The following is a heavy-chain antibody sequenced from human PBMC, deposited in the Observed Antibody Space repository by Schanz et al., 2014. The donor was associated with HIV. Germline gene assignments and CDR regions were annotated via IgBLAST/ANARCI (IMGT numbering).Heavy chain of an antibody. D-gene: IGHD3-10*01. CDR1: GFTFGTKW. V-gene: IGHV3-74*01. CDR2: ITPDGSVT. J-gene: IGHJ6*02. CDR3: AKAGGGPSPSYYGMDV. Sequence: DVQLVESGGGLLQPGESLRLSCVASGFTFGTKWMYWVRQGPGKGLAWVSYITPDGSVTYADSVKGRFTISRDNSKNTVDLQMNSLRAEDTAVYYCAKAGGGPSPSYYGMDVWGQGTTVTVSS.